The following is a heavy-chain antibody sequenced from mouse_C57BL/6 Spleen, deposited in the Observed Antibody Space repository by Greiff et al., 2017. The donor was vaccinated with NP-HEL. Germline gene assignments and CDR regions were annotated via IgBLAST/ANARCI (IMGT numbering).Heavy chain of an antibody. CDR3: ARQYDYGYYYAMDY. Sequence: EVKVVESGGGLVQPGGSLKLSCAASGFTFSDYYMYWVRQTPEKRLEWVAYISNGGGSTYYPDTVKGRFTISRDNAKNTLYLQMSRLKSEDTAMYYCARQYDYGYYYAMDYWGQGTSVTVSS. V-gene: IGHV5-12*01. CDR2: ISNGGGST. D-gene: IGHD2-4*01. CDR1: GFTFSDYY. J-gene: IGHJ4*01.